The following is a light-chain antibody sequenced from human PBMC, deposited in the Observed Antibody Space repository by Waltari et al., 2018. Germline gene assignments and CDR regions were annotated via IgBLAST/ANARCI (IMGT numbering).Light chain of an antibody. CDR2: GAA. CDR1: QSVSRT. Sequence: EIVLTQSPGTLSLSPGERATLSCRASQSVSRTLAWYQQKPGQAPKLLIYGAAIRATGIPDRVTGSGSGTDFSLTISSLEPEDFAIYCCQHYVRLPATFGQGTKVEIK. CDR3: QHYVRLPAT. J-gene: IGKJ1*01. V-gene: IGKV3-20*01.